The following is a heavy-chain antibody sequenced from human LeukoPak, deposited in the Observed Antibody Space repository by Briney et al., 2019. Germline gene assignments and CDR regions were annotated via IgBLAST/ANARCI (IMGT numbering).Heavy chain of an antibody. J-gene: IGHJ6*04. Sequence: GGSLRLSCAASGLTFNNYWMNWVRQAPGKGLEYVSGINSNGGSTHYANSVKGRFTISRDNSKHTLYLQMGSLRTEDTAVYYCAELGITMIGGVWGKGTTVTISS. D-gene: IGHD3-10*02. CDR1: GLTFNNYW. CDR2: INSNGGST. V-gene: IGHV3-64*01. CDR3: AELGITMIGGV.